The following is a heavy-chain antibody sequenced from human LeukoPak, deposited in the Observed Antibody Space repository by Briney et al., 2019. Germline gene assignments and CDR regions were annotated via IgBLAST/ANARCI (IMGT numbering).Heavy chain of an antibody. CDR1: GGSISSSSYY. CDR3: ARSNIFLPQYSSGWGDAFDI. J-gene: IGHJ3*02. CDR2: IYYSGST. V-gene: IGHV4-39*07. Sequence: KASETLSLTCTVSGGSISSSSYYWGWIRQPPGKGLEWIGSIYYSGSTYYNPSLKSRVTISVDTSKNQFSLKLSSVTAADTAVYYCARSNIFLPQYSSGWGDAFDIWGQGTMVTVSS. D-gene: IGHD6-19*01.